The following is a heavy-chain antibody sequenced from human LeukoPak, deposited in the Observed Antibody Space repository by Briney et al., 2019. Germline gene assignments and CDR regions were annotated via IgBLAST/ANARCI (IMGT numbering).Heavy chain of an antibody. Sequence: GGSLRLSCAASGFTFSIYAMSWVRQAPGKGLQWVSSITSSGDGTYYADSVKGRFTISRDNSENMLYLQMNSLRVEDTAVYFCAKDRPDYYGSNGHYYRRDGDYWGQGTLVTVSS. CDR1: GFTFSIYA. D-gene: IGHD3-22*01. V-gene: IGHV3-23*01. CDR3: AKDRPDYYGSNGHYYRRDGDY. J-gene: IGHJ4*02. CDR2: ITSSGDGT.